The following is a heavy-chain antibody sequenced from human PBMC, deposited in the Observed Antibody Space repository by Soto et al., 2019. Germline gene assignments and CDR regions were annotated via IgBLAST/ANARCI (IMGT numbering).Heavy chain of an antibody. J-gene: IGHJ4*02. D-gene: IGHD1-26*01. CDR1: GESMSNTAYY. Sequence: QLQLQESGPGLVKPSETLSLTCNVSGESMSNTAYYWGWIRQTPGKGLEWIGSIFYTGSAYYNSSLKSRVTISVDTTKYQFSVKLLSVAAADTAIYYCARLKSTYSGSYYGGGFFDYWGQGSLVTVSS. V-gene: IGHV4-39*01. CDR3: ARLKSTYSGSYYGGGFFDY. CDR2: IFYTGSA.